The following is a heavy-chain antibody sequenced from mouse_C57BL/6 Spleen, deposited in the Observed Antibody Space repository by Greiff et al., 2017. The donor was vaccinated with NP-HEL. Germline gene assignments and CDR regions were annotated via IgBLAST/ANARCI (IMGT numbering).Heavy chain of an antibody. Sequence: QVQLKQSGAELVKPGASVKLSCKASGYTFTSYWMQWVKQRPGQGLEWIGEIDPSDSYTNYNQKFKGKATLTVDTSSSTAYMQLSSLTSEDSAVYYCARGGDYYGFYYYAMDYWGQGTSVTVSS. CDR1: GYTFTSYW. CDR2: IDPSDSYT. V-gene: IGHV1-50*01. J-gene: IGHJ4*01. CDR3: ARGGDYYGFYYYAMDY. D-gene: IGHD1-2*01.